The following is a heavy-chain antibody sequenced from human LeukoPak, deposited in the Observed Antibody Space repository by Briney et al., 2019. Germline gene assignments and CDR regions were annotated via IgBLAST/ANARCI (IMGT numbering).Heavy chain of an antibody. J-gene: IGHJ5*02. CDR1: GYTFTGYY. V-gene: IGHV1-2*02. CDR3: ARSYYLSYYGSGSYYNGNNWFDP. Sequence: ASVKVSCKASGYTFTGYYMHWVRQAPGQGLEWMGWINPNSGGTNYAQKFQGRVTMTRDTSISTAYMELSRLRSDDTAVYYCARSYYLSYYGSGSYYNGNNWFDPWGQGTLVTVSS. D-gene: IGHD3-10*01. CDR2: INPNSGGT.